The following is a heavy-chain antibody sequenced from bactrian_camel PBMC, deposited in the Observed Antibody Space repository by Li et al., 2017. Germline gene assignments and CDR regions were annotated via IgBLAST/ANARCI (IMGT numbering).Heavy chain of an antibody. D-gene: IGHD5*01. CDR2: LATDRRT. CDR1: GEAHTTYA. J-gene: IGHJ6*01. CDR3: AANPVGWSLDLLPGAFGY. V-gene: IGHV3S53*01. Sequence: HVQLVESGGGSVQSGGSLRLTCLVSGEAHTTYALGWFRQAPGKDREAVAALATDRRTRYADTVKGRFTISQDNARNTLYLQMNSLKPEDTAMYYCAANPVGWSLDLLPGAFGYWGQGTQVTVS.